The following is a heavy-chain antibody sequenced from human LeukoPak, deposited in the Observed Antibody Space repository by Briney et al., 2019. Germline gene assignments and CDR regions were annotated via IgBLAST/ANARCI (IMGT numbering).Heavy chain of an antibody. CDR3: ARARGYSYGYFN. Sequence: PSETLSLTCAVYGGSFSGYYWSWIRQPPGKGLGWIGEINHSGSTNYNPSLKSRVTISVDTSKNQFSLKLSSVTAADTAVYYCARARGYSYGYFNWGQGTLVTVSS. CDR1: GGSFSGYY. D-gene: IGHD5-18*01. J-gene: IGHJ4*02. V-gene: IGHV4-34*01. CDR2: INHSGST.